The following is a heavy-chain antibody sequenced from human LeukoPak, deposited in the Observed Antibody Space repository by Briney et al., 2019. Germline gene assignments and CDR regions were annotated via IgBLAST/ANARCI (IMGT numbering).Heavy chain of an antibody. CDR2: ISGSGGST. CDR1: GFTFSSYA. Sequence: GGSLRLSCAASGFTFSSYAMSWVRQAPGKGLEWVSAISGSGGSTYYADSVKGRFAISRDNSKNTLHLQMNSLRAGDTAVYYCASPGGVPTPDPWGQGTLVTVSS. CDR3: ASPGGVPTPDP. V-gene: IGHV3-23*01. J-gene: IGHJ5*02. D-gene: IGHD3-16*01.